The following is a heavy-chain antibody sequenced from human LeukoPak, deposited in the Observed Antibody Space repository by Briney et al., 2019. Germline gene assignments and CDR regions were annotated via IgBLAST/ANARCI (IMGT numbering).Heavy chain of an antibody. CDR2: IWYDGSNK. Sequence: GRSLRLSCAASGFTFSSYGMHWVRQAPGKGLEWVAVIWYDGSNKYYADSVKGRCTISRDNSKNTLYLQMNSLRAEDTAVYYCARSTGTSDYYYMDVWGKGTTVTVSS. J-gene: IGHJ6*03. CDR1: GFTFSSYG. CDR3: ARSTGTSDYYYMDV. V-gene: IGHV3-33*01. D-gene: IGHD1-1*01.